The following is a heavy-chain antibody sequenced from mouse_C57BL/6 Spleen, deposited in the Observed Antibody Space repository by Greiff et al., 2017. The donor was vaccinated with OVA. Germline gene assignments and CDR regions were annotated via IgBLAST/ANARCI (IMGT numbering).Heavy chain of an antibody. Sequence: VQRVESGAELVKPGASVKISCKASGYAFSSYWMNWVKQRPGKGLEWIGQIYPGDGDTNYNGKFKGKATLTADKSSSTAYMQLSSLTSEDSAVYFCARDDYEDAMDYWGQGTSVTVSS. CDR2: IYPGDGDT. CDR3: ARDDYEDAMDY. D-gene: IGHD2-4*01. V-gene: IGHV1-80*01. CDR1: GYAFSSYW. J-gene: IGHJ4*01.